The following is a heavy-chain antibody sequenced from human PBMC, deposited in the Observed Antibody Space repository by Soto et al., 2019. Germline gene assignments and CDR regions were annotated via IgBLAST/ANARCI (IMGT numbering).Heavy chain of an antibody. D-gene: IGHD3-22*01. V-gene: IGHV5-51*01. CDR2: IYPGDSDT. CDR1: GYSFTSYW. Sequence: GESLKISCKGSGYSFTSYWIGWVRQMPGKGLEWMGIIYPGDSDTRYSPSFQGQVTISADKSIGTAYLQWSSLKASDTAMYYCARLIDYYDSSGYPKTPYYFDYWGQGTLVTVSS. J-gene: IGHJ4*02. CDR3: ARLIDYYDSSGYPKTPYYFDY.